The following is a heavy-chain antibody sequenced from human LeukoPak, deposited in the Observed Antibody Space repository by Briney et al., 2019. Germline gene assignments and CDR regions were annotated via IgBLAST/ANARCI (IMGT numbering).Heavy chain of an antibody. D-gene: IGHD3-16*01. V-gene: IGHV2-5*02. CDR1: GFSLSTSGVG. J-gene: IGHJ4*02. CDR3: ALRSYDYGDLGDLDY. Sequence: KASGPTLVKPTQTLTLTCTFSGFSLSTSGVGVGWIRQPPGKALEWLAVIYWDDDKRYSPSLKSRLTITKDPSKNQVVLTMTNMDPVDTATYYCALRSYDYGDLGDLDYWGQGTPVTVSS. CDR2: IYWDDDK.